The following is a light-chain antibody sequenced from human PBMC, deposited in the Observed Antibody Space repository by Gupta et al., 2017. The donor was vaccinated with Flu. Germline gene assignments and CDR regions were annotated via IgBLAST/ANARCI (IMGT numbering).Light chain of an antibody. V-gene: IGLV1-47*01. CDR1: ISNIGTYD. J-gene: IGLJ3*02. CDR3: VAWDDRLNGRV. Sequence: QSVLTPPHSASGTPAHRVAITSSARISNIGTYDVFWYQQLPGAPPTLLISKNNQRPSGVPARFSGSKSDTSASLTVSGLRSEDEADYYCVAWDDRLNGRVFGGGTKLTVL. CDR2: KNN.